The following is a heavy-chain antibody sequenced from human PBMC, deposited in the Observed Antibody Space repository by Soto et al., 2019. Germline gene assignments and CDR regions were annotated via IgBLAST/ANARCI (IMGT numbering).Heavy chain of an antibody. D-gene: IGHD1-7*01. J-gene: IGHJ4*02. Sequence: SVKVSCKASGYTFSSYAISWVRQAPGQGLEWMGGIIPIFGTANYAQKFQGRVTITADESTSTAYMELSSLRSEDTAVYYCARDVPDKGTAGDWGQGTLVTVSS. CDR3: ARDVPDKGTAGD. V-gene: IGHV1-69*13. CDR2: IIPIFGTA. CDR1: GYTFSSYA.